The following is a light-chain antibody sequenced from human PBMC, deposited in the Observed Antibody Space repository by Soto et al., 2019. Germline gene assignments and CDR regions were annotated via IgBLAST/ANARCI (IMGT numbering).Light chain of an antibody. J-gene: IGLJ2*01. Sequence: QSALTQPASVSGSPGQSITISCTGTSSDLGSYNLVSWYQQHPGKAPKLMIYESTKRPSGVSTRFSGSKSGNTASLTISGLQAEDEADYYCSSYAGSSTLVFGGGTKLTVL. CDR1: SSDLGSYNL. CDR2: EST. V-gene: IGLV2-23*01. CDR3: SSYAGSSTLV.